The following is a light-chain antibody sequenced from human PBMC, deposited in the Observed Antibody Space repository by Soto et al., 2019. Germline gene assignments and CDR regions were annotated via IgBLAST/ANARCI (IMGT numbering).Light chain of an antibody. V-gene: IGLV2-14*01. CDR1: SSDIGRYNY. Sequence: QSALTQPASVSGSPGQSITISCTGTSSDIGRYNYVSWYQHHPGKAPKVMIYEVSNRPSGVSNRFSGSKSGSTASLTISGLLAGDEADYYCSSYTTSKTRVFGTGTKVTVL. CDR3: SSYTTSKTRV. J-gene: IGLJ1*01. CDR2: EVS.